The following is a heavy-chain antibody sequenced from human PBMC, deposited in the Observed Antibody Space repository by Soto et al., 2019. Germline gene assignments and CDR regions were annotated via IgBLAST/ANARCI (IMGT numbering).Heavy chain of an antibody. CDR2: ISYDGSNK. CDR3: AKVITGTFYYFDY. CDR1: GFTFSSYG. J-gene: IGHJ4*02. V-gene: IGHV3-30*18. D-gene: IGHD1-7*01. Sequence: GGSLRLSCAASGFTFSSYGMHWVRQAPGKGLEWVAVISYDGSNKYYADSVKGRFTISRDNSKNTLYLQMNSLRAEDTAVYYCAKVITGTFYYFDYWGPGTLVTVSS.